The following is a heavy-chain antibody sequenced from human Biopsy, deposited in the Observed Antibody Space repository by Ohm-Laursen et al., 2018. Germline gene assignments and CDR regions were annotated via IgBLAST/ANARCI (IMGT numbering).Heavy chain of an antibody. CDR3: AADINVWNVNY. D-gene: IGHD1-1*01. V-gene: IGHV1-24*01. Sequence: SVKVSCKVSGYAVTELSMHWVRQAPGKGLEWMGGFAPENGKTIYAQKFQGRVTMTEDTSTDTAYMELSSLRSEDTAVYYCAADINVWNVNYWGQGTQVTVSS. CDR1: GYAVTELS. CDR2: FAPENGKT. J-gene: IGHJ4*02.